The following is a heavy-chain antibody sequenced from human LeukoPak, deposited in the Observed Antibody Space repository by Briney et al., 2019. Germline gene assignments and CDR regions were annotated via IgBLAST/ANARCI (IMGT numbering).Heavy chain of an antibody. J-gene: IGHJ3*02. D-gene: IGHD5-24*01. Sequence: SETLSPTCTVSGGSISSSSYYWGWIRQPPGKGLEWIGSIYYRGSTYYHPSLKSRLTVSVDTSKNHFSLKLSSVTAADTAVYYCARPRRDGYIDAFDIWGQGTMVTVSP. V-gene: IGHV4-39*02. CDR1: GGSISSSSYY. CDR3: ARPRRDGYIDAFDI. CDR2: IYYRGST.